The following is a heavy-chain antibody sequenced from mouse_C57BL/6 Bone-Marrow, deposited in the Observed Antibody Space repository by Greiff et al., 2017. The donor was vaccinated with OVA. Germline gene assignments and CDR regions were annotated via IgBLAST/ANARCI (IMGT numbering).Heavy chain of an antibody. CDR2: INPNNGGT. CDR1: GYTFTDYN. Sequence: VQLQQSGPELVKPGASVKIPCKASGYTFTDYNMDWVKQSHGKSLEWIGDINPNNGGTIYNQKFKGKATLTVDKSSSTAYMELRSLTSEDTAVYYCAMGLPWYFDVWGTGTTVTVSS. D-gene: IGHD2-4*01. J-gene: IGHJ1*03. V-gene: IGHV1-18*01. CDR3: AMGLPWYFDV.